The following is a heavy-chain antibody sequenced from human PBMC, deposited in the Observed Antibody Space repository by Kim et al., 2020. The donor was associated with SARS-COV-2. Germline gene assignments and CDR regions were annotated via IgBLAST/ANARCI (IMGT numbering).Heavy chain of an antibody. CDR2: ASNSGSA. Sequence: SETLSLTCTVSGDSVRFYHWSWIRLPPGKGLEWIGFASNSGSADYSPSLESRFTISIDTSKNQFSLNLSSVTAAATALYYCSRHFPLHPHFFDSWRQGIL. J-gene: IGHJ4*02. CDR1: GDSVRFYH. V-gene: IGHV4-59*08. CDR3: SRHFPLHPHFFDS. D-gene: IGHD3-3*02.